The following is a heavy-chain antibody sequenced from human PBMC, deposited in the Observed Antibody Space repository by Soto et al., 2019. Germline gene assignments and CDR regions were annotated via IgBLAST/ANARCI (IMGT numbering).Heavy chain of an antibody. CDR2: INYSGRT. CDR3: ARYAGSSWFDY. J-gene: IGHJ4*02. Sequence: SETLSLTCTVSGGSIGTYYWSWIRQPPGKGLEWIGYINYSGRTNYNPSLKSRVTMSLDTSKNQFSLKLRSVTAADTAVFYCARYAGSSWFDYWGQGTLVTVSS. CDR1: GGSIGTYY. V-gene: IGHV4-59*01. D-gene: IGHD6-13*01.